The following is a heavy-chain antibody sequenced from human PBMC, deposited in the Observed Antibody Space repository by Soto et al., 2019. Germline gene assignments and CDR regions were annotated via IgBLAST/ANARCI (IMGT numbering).Heavy chain of an antibody. CDR2: ISSRGSSI. J-gene: IGHJ6*02. Sequence: PSETLSLTCAVYGGSFSGYYWSWIRQPPGKGLEWVSYISSRGSSIYYADSVKGRFTISRDKAKNSLYLQMNGLRAEDTAVYYCARGYYDFWSGYYISPYGMDVWGQGTTVTVSS. D-gene: IGHD3-3*01. CDR1: GGSFSGYY. CDR3: ARGYYDFWSGYYISPYGMDV. V-gene: IGHV3-11*01.